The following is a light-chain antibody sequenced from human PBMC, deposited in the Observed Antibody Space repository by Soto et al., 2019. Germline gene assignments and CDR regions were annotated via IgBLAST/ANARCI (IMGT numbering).Light chain of an antibody. V-gene: IGLV2-11*01. CDR1: SSHIGVYNS. CDR2: DVS. J-gene: IGLJ1*01. CDR3: CSFEDSHV. Sequence: QSVLTQPRSVSGSPGQSVTISCTGSSSHIGVYNSVSWYQQYPGKAPKLMIYDVSKRPSGVPDRFSGSKSGNTASLTISGLQAEDEADYYCCSFEDSHVFGSGTKVTLL.